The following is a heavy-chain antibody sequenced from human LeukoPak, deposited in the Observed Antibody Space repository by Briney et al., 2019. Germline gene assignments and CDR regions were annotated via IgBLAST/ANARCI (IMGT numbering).Heavy chain of an antibody. J-gene: IGHJ4*02. D-gene: IGHD3-10*01. CDR3: ARDRDGTGNYPLDY. V-gene: IGHV1-8*01. Sequence: ASVKVSCKASGYTFTSYDINWVRQATGQGLEWMGWMNPNSGNTGYAQKFQGRVTMTRNTSISTAYMELSSLRSEDTAVYYCARDRDGTGNYPLDYWGQGTLVIVSS. CDR1: GYTFTSYD. CDR2: MNPNSGNT.